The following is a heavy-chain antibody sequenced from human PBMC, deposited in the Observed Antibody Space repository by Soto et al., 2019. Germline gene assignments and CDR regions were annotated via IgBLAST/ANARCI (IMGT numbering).Heavy chain of an antibody. D-gene: IGHD1-20*01. CDR2: ISASAGST. J-gene: IGHJ4*02. V-gene: IGHV3-23*01. CDR3: AQLGRNWYDAHFDY. Sequence: PSETLSLTCTVSGDSITKGAYCWSCVRQAPGQGLEWVSSISASAGSTYYADSVKGRFTISRDRSKNTLYLQMNSLRADDTAVYYCAQLGRNWYDAHFDYWGQGTLVTVSS. CDR1: GDSITKGAYC.